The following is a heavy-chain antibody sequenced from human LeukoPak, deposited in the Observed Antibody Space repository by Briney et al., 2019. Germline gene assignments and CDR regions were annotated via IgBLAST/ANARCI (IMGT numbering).Heavy chain of an antibody. Sequence: GGSLRLSCGASGFTFSSYSINWVRQAPGKGLEWVSSISSGGTFMYYADSVKGRFTISRDNAKKSVFLQMNSLRAEDSAVYYCAREPTGDYWGQGMLVTVSS. CDR3: AREPTGDY. J-gene: IGHJ4*02. D-gene: IGHD1-1*01. V-gene: IGHV3-21*01. CDR1: GFTFSSYS. CDR2: ISSGGTFM.